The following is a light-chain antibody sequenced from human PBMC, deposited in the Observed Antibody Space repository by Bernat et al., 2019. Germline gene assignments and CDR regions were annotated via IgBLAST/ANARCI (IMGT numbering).Light chain of an antibody. Sequence: QAGLTQPPSVSRDLRQTATLTCTGNSNNVGNQGAAWLQQHQGHPPKLLSYRNNNRPSGISERFSASRSGNTASLTITGLQPEDEAHYYCSAWDISLSAVVFGGGTKLTVL. CDR1: SNNVGNQG. V-gene: IGLV10-54*04. CDR2: RNN. J-gene: IGLJ2*01. CDR3: SAWDISLSAVV.